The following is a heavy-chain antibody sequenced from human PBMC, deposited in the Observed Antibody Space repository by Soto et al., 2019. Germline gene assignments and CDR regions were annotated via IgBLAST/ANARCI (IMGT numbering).Heavy chain of an antibody. J-gene: IGHJ4*02. CDR3: ATLPLYGSGFDC. CDR1: GFTFDDYA. CDR2: ISWNGDAT. V-gene: IGHV3-9*01. D-gene: IGHD3-10*01. Sequence: EVQLVESGGALVQPGGSLRLSCTASGFTFDDYAIHWVRQAPGKGLEWISGISWNGDATGYADSVNARFTISRDNAKNSLYLQMNSLRTEDTAMYFCATLPLYGSGFDCWGQGTLVTVAS.